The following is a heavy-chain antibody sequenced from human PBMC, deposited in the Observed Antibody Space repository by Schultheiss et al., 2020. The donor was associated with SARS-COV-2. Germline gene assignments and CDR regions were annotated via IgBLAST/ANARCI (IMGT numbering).Heavy chain of an antibody. V-gene: IGHV3-23*01. CDR1: GFTFSSYA. D-gene: IGHD5-18*01. CDR3: ARDGGGYSWNWFDP. J-gene: IGHJ5*02. Sequence: GESLKISCAASGFTFSSYAMSWVRQAPGKGLEWVSAISGSGGSTYYADSVKGRFTISRDNAKNSLYLQMNSLRAEDTALYYCARDGGGYSWNWFDPWGQGTLVTVSS. CDR2: ISGSGGST.